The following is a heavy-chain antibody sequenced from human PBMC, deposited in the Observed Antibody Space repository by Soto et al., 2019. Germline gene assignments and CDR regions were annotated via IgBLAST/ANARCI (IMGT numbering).Heavy chain of an antibody. CDR2: IYSGGST. CDR1: GFTVSSNF. V-gene: IGHV3-53*01. Sequence: EVQLVESGGGLIQPGGSLRLSCAASGFTVSSNFMSWVRQAPGKGLEYVSIIYSGGSTYYAETVKGRFTISRDIFKNTLYRQRDSRRVEDSAIYSCARVNPPYPWCPGTLVTFSS. CDR3: ARVNPPYP. J-gene: IGHJ5*02.